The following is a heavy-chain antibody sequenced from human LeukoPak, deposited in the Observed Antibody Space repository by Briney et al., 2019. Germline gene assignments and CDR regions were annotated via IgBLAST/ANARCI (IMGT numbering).Heavy chain of an antibody. CDR1: GYTLTELS. CDR3: ATSWVTMVRGVIKSPNWFDP. CDR2: FDPEDGET. V-gene: IGHV1-24*01. J-gene: IGHJ5*02. Sequence: GASVKVSCKVSGYTLTELSMHWVRQAPGKGLEWMGGFDPEDGETIYAQKFQGRVTMTEDTSTDTAYMELSSLRSEDTAVYYRATSWVTMVRGVIKSPNWFDPWGQGTLVTVSP. D-gene: IGHD3-10*01.